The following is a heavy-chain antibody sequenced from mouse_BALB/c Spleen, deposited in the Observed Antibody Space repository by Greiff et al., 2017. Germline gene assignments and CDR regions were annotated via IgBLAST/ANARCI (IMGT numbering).Heavy chain of an antibody. Sequence: EVQGVESGGGLVKLGGSLKLSCAASGFTFSSYYMSWVRQTPEKRLELVAAINSNGGSTYYPDTVKGRFTISRDNAKNTLYLQMSSLKSEDTALYYCARQGTGTRGWFAYWGQGTLVTVSA. D-gene: IGHD4-1*01. CDR2: INSNGGST. V-gene: IGHV5-6-2*01. J-gene: IGHJ3*01. CDR1: GFTFSSYY. CDR3: ARQGTGTRGWFAY.